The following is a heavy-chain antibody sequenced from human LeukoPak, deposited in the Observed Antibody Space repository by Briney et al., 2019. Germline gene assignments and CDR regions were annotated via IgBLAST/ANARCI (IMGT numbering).Heavy chain of an antibody. CDR2: MNPNSGNT. Sequence: ASVKVSCKASGYTFTSYDINWVRQATGQGLEWMGWMNPNSGNTGYAQKFQGRVTMTRNTSISTAYMGLRSLRSDDTAVYYCARVQYYYDSSGYPNDAFDIWGQGTMVTVSS. CDR1: GYTFTSYD. CDR3: ARVQYYYDSSGYPNDAFDI. V-gene: IGHV1-8*01. D-gene: IGHD3-22*01. J-gene: IGHJ3*02.